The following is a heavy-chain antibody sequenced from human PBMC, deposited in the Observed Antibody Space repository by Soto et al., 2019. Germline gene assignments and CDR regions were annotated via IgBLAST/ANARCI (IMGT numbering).Heavy chain of an antibody. D-gene: IGHD3-3*01. Sequence: GGSLRLSCAASGFTFSDYYMSWIRQAPGKGLEWVSYISSSGSTIYYADSVKGRFTISRDNAKNSLYLQMNSLRAEDTAVYYCARDSTYYDFWSGFGPSYYYYMDVWGKGTTVTVSS. CDR2: ISSSGSTI. J-gene: IGHJ6*03. V-gene: IGHV3-11*01. CDR1: GFTFSDYY. CDR3: ARDSTYYDFWSGFGPSYYYYMDV.